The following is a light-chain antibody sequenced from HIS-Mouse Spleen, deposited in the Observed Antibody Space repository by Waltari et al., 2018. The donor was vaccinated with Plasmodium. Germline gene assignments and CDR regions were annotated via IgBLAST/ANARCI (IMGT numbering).Light chain of an antibody. CDR3: QQYYSYLLT. V-gene: IGKV1-8*01. J-gene: IGKJ4*01. Sequence: AIPMTTSPSSFSASPAHRVTITCRASQSISSYLAWYQQKSGKAPKLLIYAASTLQSGVPSRFSGSGSGTDFTLTISCLQSEDFATYYCQQYYSYLLTFGGGTKVEIK. CDR2: AAS. CDR1: QSISSY.